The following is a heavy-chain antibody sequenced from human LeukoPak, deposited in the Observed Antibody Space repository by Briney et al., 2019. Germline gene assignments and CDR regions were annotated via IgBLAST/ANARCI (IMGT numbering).Heavy chain of an antibody. CDR3: ARREKGIAVAGSMDV. CDR2: IYYSGST. Sequence: SETLSLTCTVSGGSISSSSYYWGWIRQPPGKGLEWIGSIYYSGSTYYNPSLKSRVTISVDTSKNQFSLKLSSVTAADTAVYYCARREKGIAVAGSMDVWGKGTTVTISS. J-gene: IGHJ6*03. D-gene: IGHD6-19*01. CDR1: GGSISSSSYY. V-gene: IGHV4-39*01.